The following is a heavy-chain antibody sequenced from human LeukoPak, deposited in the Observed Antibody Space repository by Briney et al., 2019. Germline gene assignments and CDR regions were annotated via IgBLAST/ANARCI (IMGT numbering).Heavy chain of an antibody. J-gene: IGHJ3*02. CDR2: ITPIFGTA. CDR1: GGTFSSYA. D-gene: IGHD5-24*01. Sequence: ASVKVSCKASGGTFSSYAISWVRQAPGQGLEWMGGITPIFGTANYAQKFQGRVTITADESTSTAYMELSSLRSEDTAVYYCARVYGSDAFDIWGQGTMVTVSS. V-gene: IGHV1-69*13. CDR3: ARVYGSDAFDI.